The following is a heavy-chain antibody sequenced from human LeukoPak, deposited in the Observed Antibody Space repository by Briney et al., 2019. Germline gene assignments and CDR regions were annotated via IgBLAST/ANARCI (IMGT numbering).Heavy chain of an antibody. CDR2: INPNSGGT. CDR1: GYTFTGYY. V-gene: IGHV1-2*02. J-gene: IGHJ3*02. D-gene: IGHD3-22*01. Sequence: EASVKVSCNASGYTFTGYYMHWVRQAPGQGLEWMGWINPNSGGTNYAQKFQGRVTMTRDTSISTAYMELSRLRSDDTAVYYCARPQYYYDSSGDAFDIWGQGTMVTVSS. CDR3: ARPQYYYDSSGDAFDI.